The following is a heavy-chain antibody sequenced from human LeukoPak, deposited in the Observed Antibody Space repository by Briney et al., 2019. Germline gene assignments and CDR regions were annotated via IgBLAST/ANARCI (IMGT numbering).Heavy chain of an antibody. CDR2: ISYDGSNK. Sequence: PGGCLRLSCAASGFTFSSYAMHWVRQAPGKGMEWVAVISYDGSNKYYTESVKGGFTISRDNSKNTLYMQINRVRAEDTCVYYCSRDNGDYGRSGYDAFDIWGQGTMVTVS. CDR1: GFTFSSYA. J-gene: IGHJ3*02. V-gene: IGHV3-30-3*01. CDR3: SRDNGDYGRSGYDAFDI. D-gene: IGHD3-22*01.